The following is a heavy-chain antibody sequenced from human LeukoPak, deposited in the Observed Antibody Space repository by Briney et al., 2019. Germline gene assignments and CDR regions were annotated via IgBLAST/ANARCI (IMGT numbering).Heavy chain of an antibody. J-gene: IGHJ4*02. D-gene: IGHD1-26*01. V-gene: IGHV4-39*07. CDR2: MYYSGST. CDR3: ARVLEWELLPDY. CDR1: GDSISTSGYY. Sequence: SETLSLTCTVSGDSISTSGYYWGWIRQPPGKGLEWIGSMYYSGSTYYNPSLKSRATISVDTSKNQFSLKLSSVTAADTAVYYCARVLEWELLPDYWGQGTLVTVSS.